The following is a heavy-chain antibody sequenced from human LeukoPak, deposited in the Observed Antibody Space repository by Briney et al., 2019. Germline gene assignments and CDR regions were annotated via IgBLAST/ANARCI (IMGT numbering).Heavy chain of an antibody. D-gene: IGHD3-3*01. V-gene: IGHV4-28*03. Sequence: PSDTLSLTCAVSGYSISSSNWWGWIRQPPGKGLEWIGYIYYSGSTYYNPSLKSRVTMSVDTSKNQFSLKLSSVTAVDTAVYYCARGGGPPKPPRVYGMDVWGKGTTVTVSS. CDR2: IYYSGST. J-gene: IGHJ6*04. CDR3: ARGGGPPKPPRVYGMDV. CDR1: GYSISSSNW.